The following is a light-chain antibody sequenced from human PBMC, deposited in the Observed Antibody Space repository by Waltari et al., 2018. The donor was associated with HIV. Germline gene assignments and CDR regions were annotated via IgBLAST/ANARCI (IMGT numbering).Light chain of an antibody. V-gene: IGLV3-1*01. CDR1: KLGERY. Sequence: SFELTQPPSVSVSPGQTASIPCSGDKLGERYACWYQQKSGQSPVLVIYQDRKRPAGIPERFSGSDSGNTVTLTISGTQAMDEADYYCQAWDNNTVLFGGGTKLTVL. CDR2: QDR. J-gene: IGLJ3*02. CDR3: QAWDNNTVL.